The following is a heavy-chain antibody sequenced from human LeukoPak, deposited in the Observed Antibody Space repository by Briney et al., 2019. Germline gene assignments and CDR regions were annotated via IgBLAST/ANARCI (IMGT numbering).Heavy chain of an antibody. CDR2: ISSGGSYI. CDR3: ARGPALYCTSSSCLDGVD. Sequence: PGGSLRLSCAASGFTLTSLAMHWVRQAPGKGLEWVSSISSGGSYISYADSVKGRFTVSRDNAKDSLFLQMRSLRDEDTAVYYCARGPALYCTSSSCLDGVDWGQGTLVSVSS. CDR1: GFTLTSLA. D-gene: IGHD2-2*01. J-gene: IGHJ4*02. V-gene: IGHV3-21*01.